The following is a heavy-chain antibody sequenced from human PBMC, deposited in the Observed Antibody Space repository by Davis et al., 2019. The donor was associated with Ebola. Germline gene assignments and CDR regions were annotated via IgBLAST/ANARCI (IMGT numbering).Heavy chain of an antibody. Sequence: GESLKISCAAPGFTFSSYGMHWVRQAPGKGLEWVAVISYDGSNKYYADSVKGRFTISRDNSKNTLYLQMNSLRAEDTAVYYCAKDAPLGYSSSWVGAGYFDYWGQGTLVTVSS. CDR2: ISYDGSNK. J-gene: IGHJ4*02. D-gene: IGHD6-13*01. V-gene: IGHV3-30*18. CDR1: GFTFSSYG. CDR3: AKDAPLGYSSSWVGAGYFDY.